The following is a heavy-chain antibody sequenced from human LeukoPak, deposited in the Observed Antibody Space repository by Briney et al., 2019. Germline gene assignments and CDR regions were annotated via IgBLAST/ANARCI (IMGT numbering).Heavy chain of an antibody. J-gene: IGHJ3*02. Sequence: GASVKVSCKASGGTFSSYAISWMRQAPGQGLEWMGRIIPIFGTANYAQKFQGRVTITTDESTSTAYMELSSLRSEDTAVYYCARDMSASYLAPDAFDIWGQGTMVTVSS. CDR2: IIPIFGTA. CDR3: ARDMSASYLAPDAFDI. D-gene: IGHD1-26*01. V-gene: IGHV1-69*05. CDR1: GGTFSSYA.